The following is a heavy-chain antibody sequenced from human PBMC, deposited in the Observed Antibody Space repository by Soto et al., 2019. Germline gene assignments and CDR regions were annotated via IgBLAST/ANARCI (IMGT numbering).Heavy chain of an antibody. CDR2: ISGRGDGT. CDR3: AKSTHWGYDSSGSDY. D-gene: IGHD3-22*01. J-gene: IGHJ4*02. V-gene: IGHV3-23*01. CDR1: GFTFNTYT. Sequence: VLLLESGGGLVQPGGSLRLSCAASGFTFNTYTMHWVRQTPGKGLEWVSAISGRGDGTYYAASVKGRFTVSRDNSNLYLQMNSLRVEDTAVYFCAKSTHWGYDSSGSDYWGQGTLVTVSS.